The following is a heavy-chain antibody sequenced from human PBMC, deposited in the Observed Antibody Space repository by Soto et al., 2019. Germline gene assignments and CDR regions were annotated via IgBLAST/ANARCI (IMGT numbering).Heavy chain of an antibody. CDR1: GFTFSDYY. J-gene: IGHJ3*02. V-gene: IGHV3-11*01. Sequence: GESLKISCAASGFTFSDYYMSWIRQAPGKGLEWVSYISSSGSTIYYADSVKGRFTISRDNAKNSLYLQMNSLRAEDTAVYYCARGYIVVVVAAGFDIWGQGTMVTVSS. CDR3: ARGYIVVVVAAGFDI. D-gene: IGHD2-15*01. CDR2: ISSSGSTI.